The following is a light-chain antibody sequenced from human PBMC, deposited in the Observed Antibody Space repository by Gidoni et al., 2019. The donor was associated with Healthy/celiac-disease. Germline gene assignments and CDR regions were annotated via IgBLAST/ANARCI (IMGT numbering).Light chain of an antibody. CDR2: AAS. V-gene: IGKV1-8*01. J-gene: IGKJ4*01. Sequence: AIRMTQSPSSFSASTGDRVTITCRASQGISSYLAWYQQKPGKAPELLIYAASTLQSGVPSRFSGSGSGTDFTLTISCLQSEDFATYYCQQYYSYPRTFGGXTKVEIK. CDR3: QQYYSYPRT. CDR1: QGISSY.